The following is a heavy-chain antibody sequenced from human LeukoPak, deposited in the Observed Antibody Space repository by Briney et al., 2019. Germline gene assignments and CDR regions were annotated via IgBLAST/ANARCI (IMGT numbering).Heavy chain of an antibody. Sequence: GGSLRLSCAASGFTFSSYAMSWVRQAPGKGLEWVASIKQDGSEKYYGDSVKGRFAVSRDNAKNSLFLQMNSLRAEDTAVYYCARDWGYYPFAIWGQGTMVTVSS. CDR1: GFTFSSYA. V-gene: IGHV3-7*01. D-gene: IGHD2-15*01. CDR2: IKQDGSEK. CDR3: ARDWGYYPFAI. J-gene: IGHJ3*02.